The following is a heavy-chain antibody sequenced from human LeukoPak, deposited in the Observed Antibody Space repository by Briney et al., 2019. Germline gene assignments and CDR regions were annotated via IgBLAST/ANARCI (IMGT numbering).Heavy chain of an antibody. CDR3: TRDYSSSSGRAFDI. CDR1: GFTFSSSA. V-gene: IGHV3-23*01. CDR2: ISSSGGST. D-gene: IGHD6-6*01. J-gene: IGHJ3*02. Sequence: GGSLRLSCAASGFTFSSSAMSWVRQAPGKGLEWVSTISSSGGSTSYADSVKGRFTISRDNARNSLYLQMNSLRAEDTAVYYCTRDYSSSSGRAFDIWGQGTMVTVSS.